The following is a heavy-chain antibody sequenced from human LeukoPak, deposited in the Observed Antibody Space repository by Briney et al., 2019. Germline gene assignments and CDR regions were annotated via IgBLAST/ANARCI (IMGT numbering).Heavy chain of an antibody. Sequence: PGGSLRLSCEASGITFSSYLMTWVRQGPGKGLEWVAAISGSGGPTNYADSVKGRFTISRDNAKNSLYLQMNSLRAEDTAVYYCAELGITMIGGVWGKGTTVTISS. D-gene: IGHD3-10*02. CDR1: GITFSSYL. CDR3: AELGITMIGGV. CDR2: ISGSGGPT. V-gene: IGHV3-23*01. J-gene: IGHJ6*04.